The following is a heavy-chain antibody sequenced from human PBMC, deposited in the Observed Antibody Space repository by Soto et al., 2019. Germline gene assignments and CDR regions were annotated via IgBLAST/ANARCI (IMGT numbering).Heavy chain of an antibody. J-gene: IGHJ4*02. Sequence: GGSLRLSCAGSGFTFGDSYMSWIRQAPGKGLEWLSYISPGSRYPAYADSVKGRFTISRDNSKNTLYLQMNSLRAEDTAVYYCAKDQRYYFDYWGQGTLVTVSS. CDR1: GFTFGDSY. V-gene: IGHV3-11*06. CDR3: AKDQRYYFDY. CDR2: ISPGSRYP.